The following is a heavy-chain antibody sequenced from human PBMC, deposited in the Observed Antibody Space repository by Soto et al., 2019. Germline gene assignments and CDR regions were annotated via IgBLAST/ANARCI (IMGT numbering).Heavy chain of an antibody. D-gene: IGHD3-10*01. V-gene: IGHV3-21*01. Sequence: PGGSLRLSCAASGFTFSSYSINWVRQAPGKGLEWVSSISSSSSYIYYADSVKGRFTISRDNAKNSLYLQMNSLRAEDTAVYYCARDLPPPLAGEVEGSLSDNWFDPWGQGTLVTVSS. J-gene: IGHJ5*02. CDR2: ISSSSSYI. CDR3: ARDLPPPLAGEVEGSLSDNWFDP. CDR1: GFTFSSYS.